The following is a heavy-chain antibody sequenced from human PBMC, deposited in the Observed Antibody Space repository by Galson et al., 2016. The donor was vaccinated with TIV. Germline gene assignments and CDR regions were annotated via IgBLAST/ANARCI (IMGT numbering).Heavy chain of an antibody. D-gene: IGHD4-23*01. CDR1: GFTFDYFA. CDR2: ISGSGSIT. Sequence: SLRLSCAASGFTFDYFAMSWVRQAPGKGLEWVSGISGSGSITYFADSVKGRFSISRDNSKNTLYLQLNSLRVEDTAVYYCAKRKNYGGDVFENWGGGTMVTVSS. CDR3: AKRKNYGGDVFEN. J-gene: IGHJ3*02. V-gene: IGHV3-23*01.